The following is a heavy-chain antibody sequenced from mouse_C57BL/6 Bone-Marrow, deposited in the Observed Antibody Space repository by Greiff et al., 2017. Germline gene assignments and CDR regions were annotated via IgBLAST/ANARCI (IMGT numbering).Heavy chain of an antibody. Sequence: QVQLQQPGAELVRPGTSVKLSCKASGYTFTSYWMHWVKQRPGQGLEWIGVIDPSDSYTNYNQKFKGKATLTVDTSSSTTYMQLSSLTSENSAVSYCARSGVITTVVATWDYAMDYWGQGTSVTVSS. J-gene: IGHJ4*01. CDR2: IDPSDSYT. CDR3: ARSGVITTVVATWDYAMDY. V-gene: IGHV1-59*01. CDR1: GYTFTSYW. D-gene: IGHD1-1*01.